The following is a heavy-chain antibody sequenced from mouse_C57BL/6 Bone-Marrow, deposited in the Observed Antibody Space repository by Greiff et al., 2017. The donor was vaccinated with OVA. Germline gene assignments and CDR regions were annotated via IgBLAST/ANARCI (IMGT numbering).Heavy chain of an antibody. J-gene: IGHJ4*01. CDR2: IDPSDSYT. CDR3: ARDTTVVATRGYYAMDY. CDR1: GYTFTSYW. Sequence: QVQLQQPGAELVKPGASVKLSCKASGYTFTSYWMQWVKQRPGQGLEWIGEIDPSDSYTNYNQKFKGKATLTVDTSSSTAYMQLSSLTSEDSAVYYCARDTTVVATRGYYAMDYWGQGTSVTVSS. V-gene: IGHV1-50*01. D-gene: IGHD1-1*01.